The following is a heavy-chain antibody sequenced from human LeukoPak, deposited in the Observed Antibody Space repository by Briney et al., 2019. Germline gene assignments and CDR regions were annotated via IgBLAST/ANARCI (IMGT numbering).Heavy chain of an antibody. Sequence: PGGSLRLSCAASGFTFSSYVMNWVRQAPGGGLEWVSSIGSSSGYIYYADSMKGRFTISRDNAKKSLYLQINSLRAEDTAVYYCARVLAYYDFWSGYSDYWGQGTLVTVSS. V-gene: IGHV3-21*01. CDR2: IGSSSGYI. J-gene: IGHJ4*02. CDR1: GFTFSSYV. D-gene: IGHD3-3*01. CDR3: ARVLAYYDFWSGYSDY.